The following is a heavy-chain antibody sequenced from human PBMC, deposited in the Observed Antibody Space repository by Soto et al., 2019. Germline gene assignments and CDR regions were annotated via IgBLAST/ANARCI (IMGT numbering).Heavy chain of an antibody. J-gene: IGHJ4*02. CDR2: IYNDGST. CDR3: ARDSYTRY. D-gene: IGHD4-4*01. V-gene: IGHV3-66*01. CDR1: GFIASPSY. Sequence: EVQLVESGGGLVQPGGPLRLSCEPSGFIASPSYMSWFRQAPGKGLEWVSIIYNDGSTYYADSVKGRFTVSRDDSKNTLYLEILSLRAEDTAVYYCARDSYTRYWGQGTLVTVSS.